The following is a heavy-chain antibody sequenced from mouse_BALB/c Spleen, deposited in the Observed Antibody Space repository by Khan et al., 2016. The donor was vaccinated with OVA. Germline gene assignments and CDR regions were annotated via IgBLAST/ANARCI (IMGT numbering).Heavy chain of an antibody. Sequence: QVQLQQPGAELVKPGASVNLSCKASGYTFTSYWMPWVQQRPGQGLDWIGYINPSDGRTHYNETFRNKATLTVDKSYNTAYMQVSSLTSEDSAVYYCARGGYGSLAYWGQGTLVTVSA. CDR2: INPSDGRT. V-gene: IGHV1S81*02. CDR3: ARGGYGSLAY. D-gene: IGHD2-10*02. J-gene: IGHJ3*01. CDR1: GYTFTSYW.